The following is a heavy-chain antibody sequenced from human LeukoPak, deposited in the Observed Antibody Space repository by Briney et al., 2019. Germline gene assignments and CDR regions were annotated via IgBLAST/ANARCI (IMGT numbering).Heavy chain of an antibody. CDR2: VGSDGINT. J-gene: IGHJ4*02. CDR3: AKGLAAGSQYFDY. V-gene: IGHV3-23*01. Sequence: PGGSLRLSCEASGFTFSTYGMSWVRQAPGKGLEWVSAVGSDGINTAYADSVKGRSTISRDNSKNTLYLQLNSLRAEDTAVYYCAKGLAAGSQYFDYWGQGALVTVSS. CDR1: GFTFSTYG. D-gene: IGHD3-3*01.